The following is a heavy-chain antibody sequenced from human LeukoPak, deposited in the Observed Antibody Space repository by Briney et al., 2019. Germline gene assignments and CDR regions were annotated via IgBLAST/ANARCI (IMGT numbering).Heavy chain of an antibody. V-gene: IGHV1-46*01. CDR2: INPSGGST. CDR1: GYTFTSYY. Sequence: ASVKVSCKASGYTFTSYYMHWVRQAPGQGLEWMGIINPSGGSTSYAQKFQGRVTMTRDTSTSTVYMELSSLRSEDTAVYYCARPHMGYSSGWYLGYWGQGTLVTVSS. J-gene: IGHJ4*02. D-gene: IGHD6-19*01. CDR3: ARPHMGYSSGWYLGY.